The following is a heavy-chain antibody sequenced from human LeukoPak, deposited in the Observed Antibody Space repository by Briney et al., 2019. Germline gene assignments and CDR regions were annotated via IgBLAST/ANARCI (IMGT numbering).Heavy chain of an antibody. CDR1: GGSFSGYY. CDR2: IDYTGST. D-gene: IGHD6-25*01. J-gene: IGHJ2*01. Sequence: PSETLSLTCAVYGGSFSGYYWSWIRQPPGEGLAWIGEIDYTGSTNYNPSLKSRVTISVDTSKNQFSLKLYSVTAADTAVYYCARRRAAAGRYWYFDLWGRGTLVTVSS. CDR3: ARRRAAAGRYWYFDL. V-gene: IGHV4-34*01.